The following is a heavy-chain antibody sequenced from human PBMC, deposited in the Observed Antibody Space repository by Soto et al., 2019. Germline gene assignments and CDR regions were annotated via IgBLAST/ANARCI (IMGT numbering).Heavy chain of an antibody. CDR2: ISSSSYI. D-gene: IGHD3-22*01. CDR1: GFTFSSYS. V-gene: IGHV3-21*01. J-gene: IGHJ5*02. Sequence: LRLSCAASGFTFSSYSMNWVRQAPGKGLEWVSSISSSSYIYYADSVKGRFTTSRDNAKNSLYLQMNSLRAEDTAVYYCARASYYDSSGYLFKGAWFDPWGQGTLVTVSS. CDR3: ARASYYDSSGYLFKGAWFDP.